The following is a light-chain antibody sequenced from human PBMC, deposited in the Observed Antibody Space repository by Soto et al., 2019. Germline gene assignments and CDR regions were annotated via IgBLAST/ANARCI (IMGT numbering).Light chain of an antibody. CDR2: DAS. CDR3: QQYYVWNT. V-gene: IGKV3D-15*01. CDR1: QSVDSK. J-gene: IGKJ4*01. Sequence: IVMTHSPATLSVSPGERAIFSCRASQSVDSKLAWYQQKLGQAPRLLIYDASTRATGIPARFSGSGSGTEFTLTISSLQSEDFAIYYCQQYYVWNTFGGGTKV.